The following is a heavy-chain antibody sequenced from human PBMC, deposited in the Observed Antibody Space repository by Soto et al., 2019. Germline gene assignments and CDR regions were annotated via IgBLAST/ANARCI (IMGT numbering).Heavy chain of an antibody. CDR2: IYYSGST. D-gene: IGHD2-2*01. CDR1: GGSVSSGDYY. J-gene: IGHJ6*02. CDR3: ARDHRYCSSTSCHPYGMGV. Sequence: SETLSLTCTVSGGSVSSGDYYWSWIRQPPGKGLEWIGYIYYSGSTNYNPSLKSRVTISVDTSKNQFSLKLSSVTAADTAVYYCARDHRYCSSTSCHPYGMGVWGQGTTVTVSS. V-gene: IGHV4-61*08.